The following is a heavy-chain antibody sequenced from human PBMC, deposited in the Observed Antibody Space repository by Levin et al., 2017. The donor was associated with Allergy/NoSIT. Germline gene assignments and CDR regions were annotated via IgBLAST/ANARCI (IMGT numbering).Heavy chain of an antibody. J-gene: IGHJ4*02. D-gene: IGHD1-1*01. CDR2: ISGSGGSI. CDR1: GFTFSSYA. V-gene: IGHV3-23*01. Sequence: GSLRLSCAASGFTFSSYAMSWVRQAPGKGLEWVSVISGSGGSIHYADSVKGRFTISRDTSKSTLYLQMDSLRAEDTAVYYCAKNTGSITRPIDYWGQGTLVTVSS. CDR3: AKNTGSITRPIDY.